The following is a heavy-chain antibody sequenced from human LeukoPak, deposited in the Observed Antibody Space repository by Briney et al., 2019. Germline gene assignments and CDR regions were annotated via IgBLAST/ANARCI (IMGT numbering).Heavy chain of an antibody. CDR1: GYTFTGYY. CDR2: INPNSGGT. J-gene: IGHJ6*03. V-gene: IGHV1-2*02. D-gene: IGHD2-21*02. CDR3: ARDYCGLPNYYYYMDV. Sequence: GASVKVSCKASGYTFTGYYMHWVRQAPGQGLEWMGSINPNSGGTNYAQKFQGRVTMTRDTSISTAYMELSRLRSDDTAVYYCARDYCGLPNYYYYMDVWRRGTTVTVSS.